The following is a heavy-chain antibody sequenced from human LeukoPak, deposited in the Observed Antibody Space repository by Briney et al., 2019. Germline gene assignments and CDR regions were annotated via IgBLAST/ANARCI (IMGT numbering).Heavy chain of an antibody. CDR3: VRAAPQNCYPSSCSLFDK. J-gene: IGHJ4*02. V-gene: IGHV3-23*01. D-gene: IGHD2-2*01. Sequence: GGSXRXSXAXSGFTLNNYAMSWVRRAPRKGLEWVSTIMIGGDGKHYADSVKGRFTISRDRSESTLFLQMDDLRADDTAVYYCVRAAPQNCYPSSCSLFDKWGQGTLVTVSS. CDR1: GFTLNNYA. CDR2: IMIGGDGK.